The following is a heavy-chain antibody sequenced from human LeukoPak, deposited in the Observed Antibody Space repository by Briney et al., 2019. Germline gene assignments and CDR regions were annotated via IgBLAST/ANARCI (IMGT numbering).Heavy chain of an antibody. J-gene: IGHJ4*02. CDR1: GFTFSNYW. V-gene: IGHV3-74*03. Sequence: GGSLRLSCAAPGFTFSNYWIHWVRQAPGKGLVWVSRIDNAGSITTYADSAKGRFTISRDNAENTLYLQMNSLRVEDTAVYYCVRSAFHAGSGNYYDYWGQGTLVTVSS. CDR2: IDNAGSIT. D-gene: IGHD3-22*01. CDR3: VRSAFHAGSGNYYDY.